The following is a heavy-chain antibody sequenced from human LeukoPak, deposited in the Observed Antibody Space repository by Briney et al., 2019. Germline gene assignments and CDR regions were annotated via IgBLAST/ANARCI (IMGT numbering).Heavy chain of an antibody. J-gene: IGHJ4*02. CDR2: INTNTGNP. CDR3: ARGWFGEISYYFDY. D-gene: IGHD3-10*01. V-gene: IGHV7-4-1*02. Sequence: ASVKVSCKASGYTFTSYVINWVRQAPGQGLEWMGWINTNTGNPTHAQGFTGRFVFSLDTSVTTAYLQISSLKAEDTAVYYCARGWFGEISYYFDYWGQGTLVTVSS. CDR1: GYTFTSYV.